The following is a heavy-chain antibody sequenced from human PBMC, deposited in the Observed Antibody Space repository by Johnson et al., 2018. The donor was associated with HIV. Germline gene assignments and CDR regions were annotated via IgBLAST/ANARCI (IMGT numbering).Heavy chain of an antibody. J-gene: IGHJ3*02. D-gene: IGHD3-16*02. CDR3: AIEWCMVTFGGVIPRNAFDI. V-gene: IGHV3-23*04. CDR2: ISGSGGST. Sequence: VQLVESGGGVVQPGRSLRLSCAASGFTFSSYAMHWVRQAPGKGLEWVSAISGSGGSTYYADSVKGRFNISRDKAKNTLHLQMNSLRAEDTAVYYCAIEWCMVTFGGVIPRNAFDIWGQATMVTVSS. CDR1: GFTFSSYA.